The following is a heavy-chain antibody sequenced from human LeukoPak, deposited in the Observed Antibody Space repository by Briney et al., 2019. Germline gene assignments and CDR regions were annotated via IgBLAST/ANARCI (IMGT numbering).Heavy chain of an antibody. Sequence: PGGSLRLPCAASGFTFSSYGMSWVRQAPGKGLEWVSAISGSGGSTYYADSVKGRFTISRDNSKNTLYLQMNSLRAEDTAVYYCANGEYSYGPARFDYWGQGTLVTVSS. CDR3: ANGEYSYGPARFDY. CDR1: GFTFSSYG. J-gene: IGHJ4*02. D-gene: IGHD5-18*01. V-gene: IGHV3-23*01. CDR2: ISGSGGST.